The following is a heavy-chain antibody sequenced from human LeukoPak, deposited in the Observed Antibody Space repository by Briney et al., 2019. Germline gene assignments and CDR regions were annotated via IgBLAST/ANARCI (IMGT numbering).Heavy chain of an antibody. V-gene: IGHV4-59*01. CDR1: GGPISSYY. CDR2: IYYSGSN. J-gene: IGHJ3*02. CDR3: ARDSSGDAFDI. D-gene: IGHD6-6*01. Sequence: SETLSLTCTVSGGPISSYYWSWIRQPPGQGLEWFGYIYYSGSNNYKPSLKSRVTISVATSKNQFSLKLSSVTAADTAVYYCARDSSGDAFDIWGQGTMVTASS.